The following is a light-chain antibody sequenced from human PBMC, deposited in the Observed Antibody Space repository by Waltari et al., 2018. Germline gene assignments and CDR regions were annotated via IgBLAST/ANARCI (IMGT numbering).Light chain of an antibody. CDR2: DNR. Sequence: QSVLTQPPSVSGAPGQRVTIPCIIETTHPVNWYQQIPGAAPKLLIFDNRLRPSGVPVRFSGSRSGSSASLAISGLLSEDEADYYCQAFDSNVNGVVFGGGTRLTVL. J-gene: IGLJ3*02. CDR1: IETTHP. V-gene: IGLV1-40*01. CDR3: QAFDSNVNGVV.